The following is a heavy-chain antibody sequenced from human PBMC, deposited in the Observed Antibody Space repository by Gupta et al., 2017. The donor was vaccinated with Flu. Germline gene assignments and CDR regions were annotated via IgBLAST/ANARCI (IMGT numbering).Heavy chain of an antibody. Sequence: GRFTISRDNSKNTLYLQMNSLRAEDTAVYYCAKDRVAGFWSGYYWGVNWFDPWGQGTLVTVSS. D-gene: IGHD3-3*01. J-gene: IGHJ5*02. CDR3: AKDRVAGFWSGYYWGVNWFDP. V-gene: IGHV3-23*01.